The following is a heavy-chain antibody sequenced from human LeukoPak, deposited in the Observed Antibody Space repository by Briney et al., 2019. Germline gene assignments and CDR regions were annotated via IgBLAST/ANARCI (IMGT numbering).Heavy chain of an antibody. CDR2: ISACNGNT. D-gene: IGHD6-13*01. V-gene: IGHV1-18*01. CDR3: ARDRSSSWYDVGMDV. CDR1: GYTFTSYG. Sequence: ASVKVSCKASGYTFTSYGISWVRQAPGQGLEWMGWISACNGNTNYAQKLQGRVTMTTDTSTSTAYMELRSLRSDDTAVYYCARDRSSSWYDVGMDVWGQGTTVTVSS. J-gene: IGHJ6*02.